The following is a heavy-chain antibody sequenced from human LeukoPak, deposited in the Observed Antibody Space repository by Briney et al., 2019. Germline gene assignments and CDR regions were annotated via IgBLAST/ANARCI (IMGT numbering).Heavy chain of an antibody. D-gene: IGHD1-26*01. CDR3: ASLGPYSGSYSSDY. CDR2: ISSSSSTI. Sequence: GGSLRLSCAASGFTFSSYAMHWVRQAPGKGLEWVSYISSSSSTIYYADSVKGRFTISRDNAKNSLYLQMNSLRAEDTAVYYCASLGPYSGSYSSDYWGQGTLVTVSS. CDR1: GFTFSSYA. J-gene: IGHJ4*02. V-gene: IGHV3-48*01.